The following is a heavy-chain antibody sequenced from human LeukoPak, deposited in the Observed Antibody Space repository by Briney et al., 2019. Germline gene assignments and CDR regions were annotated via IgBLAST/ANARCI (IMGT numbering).Heavy chain of an antibody. CDR2: IIPIFGTA. CDR3: ARVELRFSNWFDP. V-gene: IGHV1-69*06. J-gene: IGHJ5*02. Sequence: ASVKVSCKGSGGTFSSYAISWVRQAPGQGLEWMGGIIPIFGTANYAQKFQGRVTITADKSTSTAYMELSSLRSEDTAVYYCARVELRFSNWFDPWGQGTLVTVSS. D-gene: IGHD3-3*01. CDR1: GGTFSSYA.